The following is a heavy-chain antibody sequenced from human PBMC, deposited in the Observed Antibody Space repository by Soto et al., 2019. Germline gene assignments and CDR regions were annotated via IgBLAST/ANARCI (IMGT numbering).Heavy chain of an antibody. CDR1: SCNIRTYY. CDR3: ARVISSFPYYFDY. CDR2: ISYTGST. V-gene: IGHV4-59*01. Sequence: SETLSLTCTVSSCNIRTYYWGWIRQPPGTGLEWIGYISYTGSTNYNPSLKSRLTISVDTSKNQFSLKLTSVTATDTAVYYCARVISSFPYYFDYWGQGTLVTVSS. D-gene: IGHD6-6*01. J-gene: IGHJ4*02.